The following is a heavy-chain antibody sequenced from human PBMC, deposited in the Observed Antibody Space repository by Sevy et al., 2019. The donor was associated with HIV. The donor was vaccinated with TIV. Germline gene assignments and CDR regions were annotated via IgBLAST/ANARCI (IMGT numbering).Heavy chain of an antibody. CDR2: ISAYNGNT. D-gene: IGHD3-3*01. CDR3: ARRYYDFWSGYYRRDAFDI. V-gene: IGHV1-18*01. Sequence: ASVKVSCTASGYTFTSYGISWVRQAPGQGLEWMGWISAYNGNTNYAQKLQGRVTLTTDTSTSPAYMELRSLRSDDTAVYDCARRYYDFWSGYYRRDAFDIWGQGTMVTVSS. CDR1: GYTFTSYG. J-gene: IGHJ3*02.